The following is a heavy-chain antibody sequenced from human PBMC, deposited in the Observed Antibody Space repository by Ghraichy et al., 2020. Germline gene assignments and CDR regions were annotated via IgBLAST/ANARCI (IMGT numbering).Heavy chain of an antibody. CDR3: AKGVRLYGSGASPLDV. V-gene: IGHV3-23*01. J-gene: IGHJ6*02. D-gene: IGHD3-10*01. CDR1: GFTFSDYA. CDR2: ITASGSNT. Sequence: ETLSLTCAASGFTFSDYAMTWVRQAPGKGLEWVSSITASGSNTYYADSVKGRFTISRDNFRKTLDLQMNSLRAEDTAVYYCAKGVRLYGSGASPLDVWGQGTTVTVSS.